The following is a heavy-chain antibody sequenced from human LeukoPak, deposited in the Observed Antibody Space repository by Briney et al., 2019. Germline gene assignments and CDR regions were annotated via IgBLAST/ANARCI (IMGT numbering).Heavy chain of an antibody. J-gene: IGHJ4*02. V-gene: IGHV4-34*01. CDR3: ARRTSVDY. Sequence: PSETLSLTCAVYGGSFSGYYWSWIRQPPGKGLEWIGEINHSGSTSYNPSLKSRVTISVDTSKNQFSLKLSSVTAADTAVYYCARRTSVDYWGQRTLVTVSS. CDR1: GGSFSGYY. CDR2: INHSGST.